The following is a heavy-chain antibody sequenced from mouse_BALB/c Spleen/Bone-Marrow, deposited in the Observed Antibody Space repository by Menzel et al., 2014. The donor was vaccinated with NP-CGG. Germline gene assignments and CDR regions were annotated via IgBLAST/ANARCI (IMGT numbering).Heavy chain of an antibody. CDR1: GFNIEYTY. D-gene: IGHD1-1*01. J-gene: IGHJ3*01. V-gene: IGHV14-3*02. CDR2: IDPANGNT. Sequence: EVKLMESGAELVKPGASVKLSCTASGFNIEYTYMHWVKQRPEQGLEWIGRIDPANGNTKYDPKFQGKATITADTSSNTAYLQLSSLTSEDTAVYYCAMYYYGSSLFAYWGQGTLVTVSA. CDR3: AMYYYGSSLFAY.